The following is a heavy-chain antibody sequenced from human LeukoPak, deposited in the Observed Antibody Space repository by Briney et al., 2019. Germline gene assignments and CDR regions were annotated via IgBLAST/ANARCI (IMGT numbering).Heavy chain of an antibody. CDR3: TTESSTSWWFDP. Sequence: PGGSLRLSCAASGFTFNDAWMSWVRQAPGKGLEWVGRIKSKTDGGTTDYAAPVKGRFTISRDDSKNTLYLQMNSLKTEDTAVYYCTTESSTSWWFDPWGQGTLVTVSS. D-gene: IGHD2-2*01. CDR1: GFTFNDAW. CDR2: IKSKTDGGTT. J-gene: IGHJ5*02. V-gene: IGHV3-15*01.